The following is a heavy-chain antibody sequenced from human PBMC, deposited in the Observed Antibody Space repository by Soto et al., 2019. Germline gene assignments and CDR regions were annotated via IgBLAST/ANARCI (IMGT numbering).Heavy chain of an antibody. D-gene: IGHD5-18*01. CDR2: IYNSGST. CDR1: GGSISSSSYY. CDR3: ASPKSFGSIHLNHQGKDAFDI. V-gene: IGHV4-39*01. Sequence: SETLSLTCTVSGGSISSSSYYWGWIRQPPGKGLEWIGSIYNSGSTYYNPSLKSQDTISVDTSKNKLSMKLSSVTAADTAVYYCASPKSFGSIHLNHQGKDAFDIWGQGTMVTVSS. J-gene: IGHJ3*02.